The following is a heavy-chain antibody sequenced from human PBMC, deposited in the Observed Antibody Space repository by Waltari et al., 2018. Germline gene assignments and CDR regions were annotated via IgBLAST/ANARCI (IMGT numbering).Heavy chain of an antibody. CDR3: AKVSWASVEPAWGYIQL. Sequence: QVQLVQSGAEVKKPGSSVRVACKASGGAFTKSGLTWGGRAPGQGLEWRGGISPVSGAGSSAQRFQNRVAIAADESTTTSYLDLSNLRVDDTAIYYCAKVSWASVEPAWGYIQLWGQGTLVTVSS. CDR2: ISPVSGAG. J-gene: IGHJ1*01. CDR1: GGAFTKSG. D-gene: IGHD2-2*01. V-gene: IGHV1-69*01.